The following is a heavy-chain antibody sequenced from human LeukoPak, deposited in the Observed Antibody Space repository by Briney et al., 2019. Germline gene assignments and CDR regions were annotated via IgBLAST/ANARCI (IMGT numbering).Heavy chain of an antibody. V-gene: IGHV1-3*01. CDR3: AKGTGDTAYYFDF. CDR1: GYTFTSYA. D-gene: IGHD7-27*01. CDR2: INAGNGNT. Sequence: ASVKVSCKASGYTFTSYAMHWVRQAPGQRLEWMGWINAGNGNTKYSQKFQGRVTITRDTSASTAYMELSSLRSEDTAIYYCAKGTGDTAYYFDFWGQGVLVTVSS. J-gene: IGHJ4*02.